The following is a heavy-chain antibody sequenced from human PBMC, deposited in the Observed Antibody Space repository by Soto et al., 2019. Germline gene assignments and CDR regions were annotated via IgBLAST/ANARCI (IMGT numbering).Heavy chain of an antibody. CDR2: MNPNSGNT. V-gene: IGHV1-8*01. D-gene: IGHD6-13*01. CDR1: GYTFTSYD. Sequence: QVQLVQSGAEVKKPGASVKVSCKASGYTFTSYDINWVRQATGQGLEWMGWMNPNSGNTGYAQKFQGRVTMTRNTSISTADMELSSLRSDDTAVYYCALGGLAAAYYYYYGMDVWGQGTTVTVSS. J-gene: IGHJ6*02. CDR3: ALGGLAAAYYYYYGMDV.